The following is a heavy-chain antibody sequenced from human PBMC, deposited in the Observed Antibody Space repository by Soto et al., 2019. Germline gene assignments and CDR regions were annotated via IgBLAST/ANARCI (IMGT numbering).Heavy chain of an antibody. CDR3: ARVGRFFGGHAGY. J-gene: IGHJ4*01. D-gene: IGHD3-3*01. Sequence: QVLLVQSGADVKKPGASVKVSCKTSGYTFTEFDINWVLQAPGQGLAWMGWMNTNTGNTGYAQKFQGRVTMTRDTSLSTAYMELIRRRSEATAVYYCARVGRFFGGHAGYWGPGTLVTVSS. CDR1: GYTFTEFD. CDR2: MNTNTGNT. V-gene: IGHV1-8*01.